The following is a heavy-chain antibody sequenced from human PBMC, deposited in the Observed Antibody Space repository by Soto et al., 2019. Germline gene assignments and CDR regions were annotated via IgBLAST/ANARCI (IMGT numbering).Heavy chain of an antibody. Sequence: LETLSLTCAVSGGSISSASWWTWVRQPPGKGLEWIGEIYHGGSTSYNPSLKSRVTLSLDKFKNHFSLNLTSVTAADTAVYYCARISFSYGVDVWGQGTPVTVSS. CDR1: GGSISSASW. CDR3: ARISFSYGVDV. CDR2: IYHGGST. V-gene: IGHV4-4*02. J-gene: IGHJ6*02.